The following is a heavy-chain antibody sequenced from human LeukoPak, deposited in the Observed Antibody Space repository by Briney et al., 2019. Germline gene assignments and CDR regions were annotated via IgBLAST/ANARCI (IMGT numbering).Heavy chain of an antibody. J-gene: IGHJ4*02. V-gene: IGHV5-51*01. CDR2: IYPGDSDT. Sequence: GESLKISCKGSGYIFSTYWIAWVRQVPGKGLEWMGIIYPGDSDTRYSPSFQGQVTISADKSVSTAYLHWSSLKASDTAMYYCARHQIVGATRSPFDYWGQGTLVTVSS. CDR3: ARHQIVGATRSPFDY. D-gene: IGHD1-26*01. CDR1: GYIFSTYW.